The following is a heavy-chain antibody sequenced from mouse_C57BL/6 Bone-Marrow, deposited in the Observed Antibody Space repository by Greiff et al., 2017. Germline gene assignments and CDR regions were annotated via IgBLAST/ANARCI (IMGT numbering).Heavy chain of an antibody. CDR2: IDPSDSYT. CDR3: AAQYYSNYYWYFDV. Sequence: QVQLQQPGAELVRPGTSVKLSCKASGYTFTSYWLHWVKQRPGQGLEWIGVIDPSDSYTNYNQKFKGKATLTVDTSSSTAYMQLSSLTSEDSALDYCAAQYYSNYYWYFDVGGTGTTVTVSS. D-gene: IGHD2-5*01. V-gene: IGHV1-59*01. CDR1: GYTFTSYW. J-gene: IGHJ1*03.